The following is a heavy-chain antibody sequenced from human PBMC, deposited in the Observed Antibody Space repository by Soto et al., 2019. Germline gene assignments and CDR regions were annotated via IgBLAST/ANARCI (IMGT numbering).Heavy chain of an antibody. CDR2: MNPNSGNT. CDR3: ARERANRLDP. V-gene: IGHV1-8*02. Sequence: ASVKVSCKASGYTFTGYYMHWVRQATGQGLEWMGWMNPNSGNTGYAQKFQGRVTMTRNTSISTAYMELSSLRSEDTAVYYCARERANRLDPWGQGTLVTVSS. J-gene: IGHJ5*02. CDR1: GYTFTGYY.